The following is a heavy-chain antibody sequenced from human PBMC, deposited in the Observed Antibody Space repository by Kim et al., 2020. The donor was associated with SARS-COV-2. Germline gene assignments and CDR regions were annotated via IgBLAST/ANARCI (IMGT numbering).Heavy chain of an antibody. J-gene: IGHJ5*02. CDR1: GYTFTSYY. V-gene: IGHV1-46*01. Sequence: ASVKVSCKASGYTFTSYYMHWVRQAPGQGLEWRGIINPSGGSTSYAQKFQGRVTMTRDTSTSTAYMELSSLRSEDTAVYYCAGGPSYYDSSGFADPYNWFDPRGQRNLVPVSS. CDR3: AGGPSYYDSSGFADPYNWFDP. D-gene: IGHD3-22*01. CDR2: INPSGGST.